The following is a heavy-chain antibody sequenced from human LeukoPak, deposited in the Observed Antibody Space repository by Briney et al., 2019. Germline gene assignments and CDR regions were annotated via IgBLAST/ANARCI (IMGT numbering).Heavy chain of an antibody. Sequence: ASVKVSCKASGYTFTSHGLSWVRQAPGQGLEWMGRISAYNGDTKYAQKIQDRVTMTTDTTTSTAYMELMSLRSDDTAVYYCARDRGSYCSGGSCYAPDIDYWGQGTLASLSS. V-gene: IGHV1-18*01. CDR2: ISAYNGDT. D-gene: IGHD2-15*01. J-gene: IGHJ4*02. CDR3: ARDRGSYCSGGSCYAPDIDY. CDR1: GYTFTSHG.